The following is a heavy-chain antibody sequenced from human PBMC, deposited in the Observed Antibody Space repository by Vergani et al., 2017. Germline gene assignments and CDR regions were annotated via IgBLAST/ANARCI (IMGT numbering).Heavy chain of an antibody. Sequence: EVHLLESGGGLVQSGGSLRLSCAASGFTFSNSAVSWVRQAPGRGLAWVSSISGPGLSTYYADPVKGRFSISRDNSQNTVFLQMHSLRAEDTAIYYCVKEKGDLGSYFFDSWGHGILVTVSS. J-gene: IGHJ4*01. D-gene: IGHD3-10*01. CDR1: GFTFSNSA. CDR3: VKEKGDLGSYFFDS. CDR2: ISGPGLST. V-gene: IGHV3-23*01.